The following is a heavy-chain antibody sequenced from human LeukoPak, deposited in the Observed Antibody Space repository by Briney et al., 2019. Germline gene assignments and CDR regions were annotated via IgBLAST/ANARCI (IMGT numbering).Heavy chain of an antibody. Sequence: SETLSLTCTVSGGSISSSSYYWGWIRQPPGKGLEWIGNKYYRGSTYYNPSLKSRVTISVDTSKNQFSLKLSSVTAADTAVYYCARVPPDYGDYAYYYYYMDVWGKGTTVTISS. CDR2: KYYRGST. D-gene: IGHD4-17*01. CDR1: GGSISSSSYY. V-gene: IGHV4-39*07. CDR3: ARVPPDYGDYAYYYYYMDV. J-gene: IGHJ6*03.